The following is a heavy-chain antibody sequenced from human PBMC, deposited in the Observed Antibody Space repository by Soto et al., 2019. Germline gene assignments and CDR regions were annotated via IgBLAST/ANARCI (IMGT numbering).Heavy chain of an antibody. D-gene: IGHD2-2*01. CDR3: VRVSSGNHADYFDT. CDR1: GFTFRSYW. Sequence: EVQLVESGGGLVQPGGSLKLSCAASGFTFRSYWMSWVRQAPGKGLEWVANIKQDGTERQYVDSAKGRFTISRDNAKNSLYLQMDSLRAEDTAVYYCVRVSSGNHADYFDTWGQETLVTVSS. V-gene: IGHV3-7*03. J-gene: IGHJ4*02. CDR2: IKQDGTER.